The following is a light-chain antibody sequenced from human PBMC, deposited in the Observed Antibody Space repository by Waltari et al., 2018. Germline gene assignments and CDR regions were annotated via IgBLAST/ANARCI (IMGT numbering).Light chain of an antibody. V-gene: IGKV1-39*01. CDR1: QSITTY. J-gene: IGKJ4*01. CDR3: QESYKTPPT. CDR2: AAS. Sequence: DIQMTQSPSSLSASIGDRVTITCRASQSITTYLNWYQQKPGKAPKLLIYAASSLQSGVPPRFSGSGSGTDFTLTISSLQPEDFATYSCQESYKTPPTFGGGTKVEIK.